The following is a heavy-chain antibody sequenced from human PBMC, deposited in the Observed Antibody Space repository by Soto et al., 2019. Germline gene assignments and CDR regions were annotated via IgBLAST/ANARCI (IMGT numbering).Heavy chain of an antibody. CDR2: IIPILGIA. Sequence: EASVKVSCKASGGTFSSYAISWVRQAPGQGLEWMGRIIPILGIANYAQKFQGRVTITADKSTSTAYMELSSLRSEDTAVYYCASYYYDSSGYFHHFDYWGQGTLVTVSS. CDR1: GGTFSSYA. D-gene: IGHD3-22*01. J-gene: IGHJ4*02. CDR3: ASYYYDSSGYFHHFDY. V-gene: IGHV1-69*04.